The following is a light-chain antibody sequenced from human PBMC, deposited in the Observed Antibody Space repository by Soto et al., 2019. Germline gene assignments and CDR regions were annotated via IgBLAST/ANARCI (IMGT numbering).Light chain of an antibody. CDR3: QQAYSFPIT. CDR2: GAS. V-gene: IGKV1D-12*01. Sequence: GYIVPIPCLASQDIAGYLAWYQHKPGRTPELLIHGASRLQSGVPARFSGSGSGTDFTLSINSLQPEDFATYYCQQAYSFPITFGQGTRLEIK. J-gene: IGKJ5*01. CDR1: QDIAGY.